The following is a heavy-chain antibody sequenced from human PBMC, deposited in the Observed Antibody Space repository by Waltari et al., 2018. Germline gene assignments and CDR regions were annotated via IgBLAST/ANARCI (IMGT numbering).Heavy chain of an antibody. CDR1: GFTFRAHW. Sequence: EVQLTESGGGLGQPGGSLSLPCAASGFTFRAHWMTWVRQAPGKGLEWVANIKYDGSATYHADSVNGRFSISRDNAKNSLYLQMNSVSAEDTAIYYCARGSPGYVRVWDSWGQGTMVTVSS. D-gene: IGHD2-2*01. V-gene: IGHV3-7*03. CDR3: ARGSPGYVRVWDS. J-gene: IGHJ4*02. CDR2: IKYDGSAT.